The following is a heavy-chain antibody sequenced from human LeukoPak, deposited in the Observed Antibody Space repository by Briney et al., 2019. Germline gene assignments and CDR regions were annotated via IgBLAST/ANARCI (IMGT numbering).Heavy chain of an antibody. CDR1: GGTFRRFT. V-gene: IGHV1-69*13. CDR3: AREWGLESSGYYYAY. J-gene: IGHJ4*02. CDR2: ITPTFGTA. D-gene: IGHD3-22*01. Sequence: SVNVSCTASGGTFRRFTISWVRQAPGQGFEWMGGITPTFGTANFAQKFQGRVSITADESTSTAFMELSSLRSEDTAVYYCAREWGLESSGYYYAYWGQGTLVTVSS.